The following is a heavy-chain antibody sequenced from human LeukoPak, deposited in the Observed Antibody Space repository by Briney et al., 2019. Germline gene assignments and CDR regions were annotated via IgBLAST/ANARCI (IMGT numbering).Heavy chain of an antibody. Sequence: GASVKVSCKASGYTFTSYYMHWVRQAPGQGLKWMGIINPSGGSTSYAQKFQGRVTMTRDTSTSTVYMELSSLRSEDTAVYYCARAPEADDAFDIWGQGTMVTVSS. D-gene: IGHD1-14*01. V-gene: IGHV1-46*03. CDR2: INPSGGST. CDR3: ARAPEADDAFDI. CDR1: GYTFTSYY. J-gene: IGHJ3*02.